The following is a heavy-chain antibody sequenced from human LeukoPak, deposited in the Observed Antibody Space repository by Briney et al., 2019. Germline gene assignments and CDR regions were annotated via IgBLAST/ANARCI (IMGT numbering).Heavy chain of an antibody. J-gene: IGHJ6*03. CDR3: ARVSSSRLVVPPAKRYYYYYYMDV. CDR2: ISSSGTTT. Sequence: PGGSLRLSCAASGFTFDDYGMSWVRQAPGKGLEWLSYISSSGTTTYYADSVKGRFTISRDNAKNSQYLQMDSLRAEDTAVYYCARVSSSRLVVPPAKRYYYYYYMDVWGKGTTVTVSS. V-gene: IGHV3-11*04. D-gene: IGHD2-2*01. CDR1: GFTFDDYG.